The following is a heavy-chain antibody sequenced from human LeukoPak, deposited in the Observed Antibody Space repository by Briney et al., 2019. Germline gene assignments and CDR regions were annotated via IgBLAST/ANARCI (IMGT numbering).Heavy chain of an antibody. D-gene: IGHD2-15*01. CDR3: ARDTRYCSGGSCYSYYGMDV. J-gene: IGHJ6*02. V-gene: IGHV1-69*13. Sequence: ASVKVSCKASGGTFSSYAISWVRQAPGQGLEWMGGIIPIFGTANYAQKFQGRVTITADESTSTAYMELSSLRSEDTAVYYCARDTRYCSGGSCYSYYGMDVWGQGTTVTVSS. CDR2: IIPIFGTA. CDR1: GGTFSSYA.